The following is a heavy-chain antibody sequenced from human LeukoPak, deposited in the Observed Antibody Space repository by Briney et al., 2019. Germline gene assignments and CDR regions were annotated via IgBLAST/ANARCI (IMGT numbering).Heavy chain of an antibody. CDR1: GGSISSYY. D-gene: IGHD6-19*01. CDR3: ARQQAVADSSSYYYGMDV. J-gene: IGHJ6*02. V-gene: IGHV4-59*08. Sequence: SETLSLTCTVSGGSISSYYWSWIRQPPGKGLEWIGYIYYSGSTNYNPSLKSRVTISVDTSKNQFSLKLSSVTAADTAVYYCARQQAVADSSSYYYGMDVWGQGTTVTVSS. CDR2: IYYSGST.